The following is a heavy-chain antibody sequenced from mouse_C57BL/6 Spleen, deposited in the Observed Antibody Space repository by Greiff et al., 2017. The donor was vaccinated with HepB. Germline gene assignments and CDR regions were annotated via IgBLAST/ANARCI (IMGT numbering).Heavy chain of an antibody. Sequence: VKLQESGPGLVQPSQSLSITCTVSGFSFTSYGVHWVRQSPGKGLEWLGVIWSGGSTDYNAAFISRLSISKDNSKSQVFFKMNSLQADDTAIDYCARNFDDYDGEGYAMDYWGQGTSVTVSS. J-gene: IGHJ4*01. CDR1: GFSFTSYG. CDR3: ARNFDDYDGEGYAMDY. D-gene: IGHD2-4*01. V-gene: IGHV2-2*01. CDR2: IWSGGST.